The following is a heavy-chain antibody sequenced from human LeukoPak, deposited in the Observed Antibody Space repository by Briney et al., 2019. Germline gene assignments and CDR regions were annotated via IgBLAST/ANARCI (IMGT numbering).Heavy chain of an antibody. CDR3: ASDLIAVAHAFDI. J-gene: IGHJ3*02. V-gene: IGHV1-2*02. D-gene: IGHD6-19*01. CDR1: GYTFTGYY. CDR2: INPNSGGT. Sequence: ASVKVSCKASGYTFTGYYMHWVRQAPGQGLEWMGWINPNSGGTNYAQKFQGRVTMIRDTSISTAYMELSRLRSDDTAVYYCASDLIAVAHAFDIWGQGTMVTVSS.